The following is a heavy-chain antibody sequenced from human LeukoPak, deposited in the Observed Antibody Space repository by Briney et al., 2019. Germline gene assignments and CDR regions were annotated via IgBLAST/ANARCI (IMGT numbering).Heavy chain of an antibody. V-gene: IGHV4-34*01. CDR2: INHSGST. J-gene: IGHJ5*02. CDR1: GGSFSGYY. Sequence: SETLSLTCAVYGGSFSGYYWSWIRQPPGKGLEWIGEINHSGSTNYNPSLKSRVTISVDTSKNQFSLKLSSVTAADTAVYYCARAEELEDYYDSSGYPTWGQGTLVSLYS. CDR3: ARAEELEDYYDSSGYPT. D-gene: IGHD3-22*01.